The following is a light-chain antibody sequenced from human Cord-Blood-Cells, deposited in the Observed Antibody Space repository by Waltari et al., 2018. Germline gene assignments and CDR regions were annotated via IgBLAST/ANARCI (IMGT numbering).Light chain of an antibody. J-gene: IGKJ1*01. V-gene: IGKV4-1*01. CDR2: WAS. Sequence: ERDTINCKSSQSVLYSSNNKNYLAWYQQKPGQPPKLLIYWASTRESGVPDRFSGSGSGTDFTLTISSLQAEDVAVYYCQQYYSTPGWTFGQGTKVEIK. CDR1: QSVLYSSNNKNY. CDR3: QQYYSTPGWT.